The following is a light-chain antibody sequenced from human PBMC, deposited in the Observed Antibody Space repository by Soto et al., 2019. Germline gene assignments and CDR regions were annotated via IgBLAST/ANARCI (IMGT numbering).Light chain of an antibody. CDR2: GAS. CDR3: QQXGSSSRT. CDR1: QSVSSY. J-gene: IGKJ1*01. V-gene: IGKV3-20*01. Sequence: EIVLTQSPGTLSLSPGERATLSCRASQSVSSYLAWYQQKPGQAPRLLIYGASSRATGIPDRFSGSGSGTDFTLTISRLEPEXXAVXXXQQXGSSSRTFGQGTKVEIK.